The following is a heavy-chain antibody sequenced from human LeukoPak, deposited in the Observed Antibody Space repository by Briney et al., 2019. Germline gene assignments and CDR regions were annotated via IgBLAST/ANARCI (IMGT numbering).Heavy chain of an antibody. V-gene: IGHV3-23*01. D-gene: IGHD6-13*01. CDR1: GFTFSSYA. J-gene: IGHJ4*02. CDR2: ISGSGGST. Sequence: PGGSLRLSCAASGFTFSSYAMSWVRQAPGKGLEWVSAISGSGGSTYYADSVKGRFTISRDNSNNTLYLQMNSLRAEDTAVYYCAKDDAAAGNRGYYFDYWGQGTLVTVSS. CDR3: AKDDAAAGNRGYYFDY.